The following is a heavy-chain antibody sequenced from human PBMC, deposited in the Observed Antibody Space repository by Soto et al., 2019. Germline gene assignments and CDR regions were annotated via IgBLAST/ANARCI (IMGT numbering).Heavy chain of an antibody. V-gene: IGHV3-21*06. CDR3: LREDGIAGATSAFDY. Sequence: GGSLRLSCEASGFSFNTYNMNWVRQAPERGLEWVSSINGRGNYIYYADSVKGRFTISRDNAKNSLYLQMNSLRVEDTAVYYCLREDGIAGATSAFDYWGHGTPVTVSS. J-gene: IGHJ4*01. CDR1: GFSFNTYN. CDR2: INGRGNYI. D-gene: IGHD1-26*01.